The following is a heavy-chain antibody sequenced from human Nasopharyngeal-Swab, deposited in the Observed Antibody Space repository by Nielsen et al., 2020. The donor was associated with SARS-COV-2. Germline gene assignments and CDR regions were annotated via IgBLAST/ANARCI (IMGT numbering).Heavy chain of an antibody. CDR2: ISSSSSYI. CDR3: ARDSAVYDFWSGYSGYYYYGMDV. CDR1: GFTFSSYS. J-gene: IGHJ6*02. V-gene: IGHV3-21*01. D-gene: IGHD3-3*01. Sequence: GESLKISCAASGFTFSSYSMNWVRQAPGKGLEWVSSISSSSSYIYYADSVKGRFTISRDNAKNSLYLQMNSLGAEDTAVYYCARDSAVYDFWSGYSGYYYYGMDVWGQGTTVTDSS.